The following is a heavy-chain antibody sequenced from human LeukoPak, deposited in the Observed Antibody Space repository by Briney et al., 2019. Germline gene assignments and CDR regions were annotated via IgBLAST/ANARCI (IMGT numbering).Heavy chain of an antibody. CDR2: INPSGGST. CDR1: GYTFTSYY. V-gene: IGHV1-46*01. D-gene: IGHD1-1*01. J-gene: IGHJ6*02. Sequence: ASVKVSCKASGYTFTSYYMHWVRQAPGQGLEWMGIINPSGGSTSYAQKFQGRVTMTRDTSTSTVYMELSRLRSEDTAVYYCAREPGTTSYYYYGMDVWGQGTTVTVSS. CDR3: AREPGTTSYYYYGMDV.